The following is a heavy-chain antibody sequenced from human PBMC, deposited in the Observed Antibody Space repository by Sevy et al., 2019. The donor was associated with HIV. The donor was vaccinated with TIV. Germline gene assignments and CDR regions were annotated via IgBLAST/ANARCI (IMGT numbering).Heavy chain of an antibody. J-gene: IGHJ6*02. V-gene: IGHV3-30*18. D-gene: IGHD2-8*01. CDR3: AKDRGNSLGGNYNGMNV. CDR1: GFTFTTYG. CDR2: ISHDGSDK. Sequence: GGSLRLSCAASGFTFTTYGMYWVRQAPGKGLEWVALISHDGSDKQYADSVKGRFYISRDNSKNTLYVQMNSLRAEDTAVYYGAKDRGNSLGGNYNGMNVWGQGTMVTVSS.